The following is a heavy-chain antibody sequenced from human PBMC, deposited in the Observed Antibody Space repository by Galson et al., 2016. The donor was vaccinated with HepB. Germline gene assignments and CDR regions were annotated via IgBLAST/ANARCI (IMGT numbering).Heavy chain of an antibody. CDR1: GFTFGNYT. CDR3: AKDAGYGFDY. Sequence: SLRLSCAVSGFTFGNYTMTWVRQAPGKGLEWVSTISGGGDNTNYADSVKGRFTISRDNSKNTLYLQMNSLRGEDTAAYYCAKDAGYGFDYWGQGTLVTVSS. D-gene: IGHD5-18*01. V-gene: IGHV3-23*01. J-gene: IGHJ4*02. CDR2: ISGGGDNT.